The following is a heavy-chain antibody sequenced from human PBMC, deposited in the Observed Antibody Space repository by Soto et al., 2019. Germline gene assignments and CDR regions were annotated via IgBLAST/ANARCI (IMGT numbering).Heavy chain of an antibody. CDR3: ARGGYSGYYADY. D-gene: IGHD5-12*01. J-gene: IGHJ4*02. CDR1: GFTFSSYG. V-gene: IGHV3-33*01. CDR2: IWYDGSNK. Sequence: QVQLVESGGGVVQPGRSLRLSCAASGFTFSSYGMHWVRQAPGKGLEWVAVIWYDGSNKYYADSVKGRFTISRDNSKNTLYLQMNSLRAEDTAVYYCARGGYSGYYADYWVQGTLVTVSS.